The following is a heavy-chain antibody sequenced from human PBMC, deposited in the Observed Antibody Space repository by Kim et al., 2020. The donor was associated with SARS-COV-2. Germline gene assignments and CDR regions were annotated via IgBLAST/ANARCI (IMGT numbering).Heavy chain of an antibody. D-gene: IGHD7-27*01. CDR3: AKASLTGGAFDI. CDR1: GFTFSSYG. CDR2: ISYDGSNK. Sequence: GGSLRLSCAASGFTFSSYGMHWVRQAPGKGLEWVAVISYDGSNKYYADSVKGRFTISRDNSKNTLYLQMNSLRAEDTAVYYCAKASLTGGAFDIWGQGTMVTVSS. V-gene: IGHV3-30*18. J-gene: IGHJ3*02.